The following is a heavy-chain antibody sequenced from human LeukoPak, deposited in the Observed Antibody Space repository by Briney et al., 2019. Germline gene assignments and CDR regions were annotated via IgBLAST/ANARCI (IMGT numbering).Heavy chain of an antibody. Sequence: GGSLRLSCAASGFTFSSYAMHWVRQAPGKGLEWVTVISYDGSNKYYADSVKGRFTISRDNSKNTLYLQMNSLRAEDTAVYYCATSDQLLDAFDIWGQGTMVTVSS. CDR1: GFTFSSYA. D-gene: IGHD4-23*01. CDR3: ATSDQLLDAFDI. J-gene: IGHJ3*02. V-gene: IGHV3-30-3*01. CDR2: ISYDGSNK.